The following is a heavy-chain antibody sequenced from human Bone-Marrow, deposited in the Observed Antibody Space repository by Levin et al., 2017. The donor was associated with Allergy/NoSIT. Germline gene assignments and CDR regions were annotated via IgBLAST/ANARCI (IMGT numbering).Heavy chain of an antibody. J-gene: IGHJ4*02. CDR1: GFTFDEHA. CDR2: ISWNSNSI. CDR3: AKDMGRGPAAIPYFDD. V-gene: IGHV3-9*01. D-gene: IGHD2-2*01. Sequence: LSLTCAASGFTFDEHAMHWVRQVPGKGLEWVSGISWNSNSIAYVESVKGRFTVSRDNAKNSLYLQMDNLRAEDTALYYCAKDMGRGPAAIPYFDDWGQGTLVTVSS.